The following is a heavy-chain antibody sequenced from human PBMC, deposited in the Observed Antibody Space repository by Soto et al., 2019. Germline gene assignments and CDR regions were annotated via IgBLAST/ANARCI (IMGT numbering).Heavy chain of an antibody. CDR1: GGTFSSYT. Sequence: GASVKVSCKASGGTFSSYTISWVRQAPGQGLEWMGRIIPILGIANYAQKFQGRVTITADKSTSTAYMELSSLRSEDTAVYYCARDYRYFDWLLRVVRARYYYYGMDVWSQGTTVIVSS. D-gene: IGHD3-9*01. V-gene: IGHV1-69*04. J-gene: IGHJ6*02. CDR2: IIPILGIA. CDR3: ARDYRYFDWLLRVVRARYYYYGMDV.